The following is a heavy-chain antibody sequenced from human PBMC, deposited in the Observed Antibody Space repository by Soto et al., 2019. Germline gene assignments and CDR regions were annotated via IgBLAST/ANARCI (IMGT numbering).Heavy chain of an antibody. CDR2: MDPNSGST. CDR1: GYTFTRYD. J-gene: IGHJ4*02. Sequence: DSGQVSCKASGYTFTRYDINWVRQAPGQGLEWLGWMDPNSGSTGYAQNFQGRVTMTRNISINTAHMELSSLRSEDTAVYYCARFDASGSYPYAYCGQGTLVPVSS. CDR3: ARFDASGSYPYAY. D-gene: IGHD3-10*01. V-gene: IGHV1-8*01.